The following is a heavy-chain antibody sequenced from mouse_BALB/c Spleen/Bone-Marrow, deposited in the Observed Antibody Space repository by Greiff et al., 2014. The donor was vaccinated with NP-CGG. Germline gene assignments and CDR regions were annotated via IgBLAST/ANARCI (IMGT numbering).Heavy chain of an antibody. D-gene: IGHD1-1*01. Sequence: VHLKDSGAELVKPGASVKLSCTASGFNIKDTYMHWVKQRPEQGLEWIGRIDPANGNTKYDPKFQGKATITADTSSNTAYLQLSSLTSEDTAVYYCAAYYYGSSYGFAYWGQGTLVTVSA. V-gene: IGHV14-3*02. CDR1: GFNIKDTY. J-gene: IGHJ3*01. CDR3: AAYYYGSSYGFAY. CDR2: IDPANGNT.